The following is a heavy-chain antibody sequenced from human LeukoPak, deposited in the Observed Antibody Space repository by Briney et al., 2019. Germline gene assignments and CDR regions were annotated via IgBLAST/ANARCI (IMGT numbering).Heavy chain of an antibody. J-gene: IGHJ4*02. Sequence: GGSLRLSCAASGFTFSSYAMSWVRQAPGKGLEWVSAISGSGGSTYYADSVKGRLTISRDNSKNTLYLQMNSLRAEDTAVYYCAKPHRDGYNYASYWGQGTLVTVSS. CDR3: AKPHRDGYNYASY. D-gene: IGHD5-24*01. V-gene: IGHV3-23*01. CDR2: ISGSGGST. CDR1: GFTFSSYA.